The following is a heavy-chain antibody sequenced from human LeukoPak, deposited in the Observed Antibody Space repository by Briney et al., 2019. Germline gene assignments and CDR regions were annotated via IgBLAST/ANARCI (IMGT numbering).Heavy chain of an antibody. CDR2: IYYSGST. J-gene: IGHJ4*02. CDR3: ARVSIAAAGIHFDY. V-gene: IGHV4-59*01. Sequence: SETLSLTCTVSGGSISSYYWSWIRQPPGKGLEWIGYIYYSGSTNYNPSLKSRVTISVDTSKNQLSLKLSSVTAADTAVYYCARVSIAAAGIHFDYWGQGTLVTVSS. D-gene: IGHD6-13*01. CDR1: GGSISSYY.